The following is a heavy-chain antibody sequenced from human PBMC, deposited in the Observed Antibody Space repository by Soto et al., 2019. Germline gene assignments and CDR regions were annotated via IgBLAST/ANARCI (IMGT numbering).Heavy chain of an antibody. CDR3: SREGYCGGDCNKNSIDY. V-gene: IGHV3-7*01. Sequence: GGSLRLSCAASGFTFSSYWMSWVRQAPGKGLEWVANIKQDGSEKYYVDSVKGRFTISRDNAKNSLYLQMNSLRAEDTAVYYCSREGYCGGDCNKNSIDYWGQGTLVTVSS. CDR2: IKQDGSEK. CDR1: GFTFSSYW. D-gene: IGHD2-21*01. J-gene: IGHJ4*02.